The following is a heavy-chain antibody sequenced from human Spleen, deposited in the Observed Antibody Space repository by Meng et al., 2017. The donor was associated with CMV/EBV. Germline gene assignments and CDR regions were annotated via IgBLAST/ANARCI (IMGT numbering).Heavy chain of an antibody. CDR1: GFTLSSYS. CDR3: ARENYLAIAARDY. D-gene: IGHD6-6*01. CDR2: IYSGGST. V-gene: IGHV3-66*02. Sequence: GESLKISCAASGFTLSSYSINWVRQAPGKGLEWVSVIYSGGSTYYADSVKGRFTISRDNSKNTLYLQMNSLRAEDTAVYYCARENYLAIAARDYWGQGTLVTVSS. J-gene: IGHJ4*02.